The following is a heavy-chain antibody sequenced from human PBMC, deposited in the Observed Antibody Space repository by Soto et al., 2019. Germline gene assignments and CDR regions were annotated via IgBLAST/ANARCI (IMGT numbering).Heavy chain of an antibody. CDR2: ISNDGSNE. CDR1: GFTFGSFG. Sequence: QPGGSLGLSCAGSGFTFGSFGMNWVRQAPGQGLEWVARISNDGSNEYYVDSVKGRFTISRDNSKNTLYLQMNSLTAVDTAVYYYAKAEVRSLISSSYGYWWLGPRGTVSS. CDR3: AKAEVRSLISSSYGY. V-gene: IGHV3-30*18. J-gene: IGHJ4*02. D-gene: IGHD3-10*01.